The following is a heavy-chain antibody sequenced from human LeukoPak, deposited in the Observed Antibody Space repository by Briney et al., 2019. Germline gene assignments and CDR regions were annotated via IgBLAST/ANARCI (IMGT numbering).Heavy chain of an antibody. Sequence: GASVKLSCKASGYTFTGYYMHWVRQAPGQGLERMGWINPNSGGTNYAQKFQGRVTMTRDTSISTAYMELSRLRSDDTAVYYCARAFLYDILTGYPDYWGQGTLVTVSS. V-gene: IGHV1-2*02. CDR3: ARAFLYDILTGYPDY. D-gene: IGHD3-9*01. J-gene: IGHJ4*02. CDR2: INPNSGGT. CDR1: GYTFTGYY.